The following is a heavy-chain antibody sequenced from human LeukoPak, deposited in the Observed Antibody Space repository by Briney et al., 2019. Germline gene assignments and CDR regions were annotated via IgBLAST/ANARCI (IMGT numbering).Heavy chain of an antibody. CDR3: TREAAAGIDY. CDR1: GFTFSTNW. Sequence: GGPVRFFCSASGFTFSTNWMSWTRQSPGKGLECGANIKQDGSEKYYLDSVKGRFTISRDNAKNSLYLQMNSLRAEDTAVYFCTREAAAGIDYWGQGTLVTVSS. V-gene: IGHV3-7*01. D-gene: IGHD6-13*01. J-gene: IGHJ4*02. CDR2: IKQDGSEK.